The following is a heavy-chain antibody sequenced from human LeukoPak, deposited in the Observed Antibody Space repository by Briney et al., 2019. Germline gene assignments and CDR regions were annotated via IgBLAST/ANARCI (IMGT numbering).Heavy chain of an antibody. J-gene: IGHJ4*02. CDR1: GFIVSNNH. D-gene: IGHD2-2*02. V-gene: IGHV3-66*01. CDR3: AREWQQLLYDY. Sequence: PGGSLRLSCAASGFIVSNNHINWIRQAPGKGLEWVSIIYSGDTTYYSDSVKGRFILSSDNSKNMLYLQMNSLRVEDTAVYYCAREWQQLLYDYWGQGTLVTVSS. CDR2: IYSGDTT.